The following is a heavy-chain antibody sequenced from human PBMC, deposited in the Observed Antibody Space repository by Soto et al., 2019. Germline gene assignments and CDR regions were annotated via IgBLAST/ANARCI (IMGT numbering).Heavy chain of an antibody. CDR1: GFTFSSYA. J-gene: IGHJ4*02. CDR2: ISYDGSNK. D-gene: IGHD3-10*01. Sequence: PVGSLRLSCAASGFTFSSYAMHWVSQAPGKGLEWVAVISYDGSNKYYADSVKGRFTISRDNSKNTLYLQMNSLRAEDTAVYYCARGPLYGSGRDWGQGTLVTVSS. V-gene: IGHV3-30-3*01. CDR3: ARGPLYGSGRD.